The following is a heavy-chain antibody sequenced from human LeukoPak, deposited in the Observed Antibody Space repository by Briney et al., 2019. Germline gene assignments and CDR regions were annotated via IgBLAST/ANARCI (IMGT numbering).Heavy chain of an antibody. J-gene: IGHJ4*02. CDR2: INTYNGNT. Sequence: GASVKVSXKASGYTFNTYEIAWVRQAPGQGLEWMGWINTYNGNTNYAQKVQGRVTMTTDTSTSTGYMELRNLRSDDTAVYYCARLAVGSSWFHDYWGQGTLVTVSS. D-gene: IGHD6-13*01. CDR3: ARLAVGSSWFHDY. CDR1: GYTFNTYE. V-gene: IGHV1-18*01.